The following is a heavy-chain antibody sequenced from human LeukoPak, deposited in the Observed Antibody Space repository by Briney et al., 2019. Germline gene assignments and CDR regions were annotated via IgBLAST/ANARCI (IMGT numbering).Heavy chain of an antibody. D-gene: IGHD6-19*01. CDR2: FDPEDGET. J-gene: IGHJ4*02. Sequence: VASVKVPYKVSGYTLTELSMHWVRQAPGKGLEWMGGFDPEDGETIYAQKFQGRVTMTEDTSTDTAYMELSSLRSEDTAVYYCATDPIAVAADLGYWGQGTLVTVSS. CDR3: ATDPIAVAADLGY. CDR1: GYTLTELS. V-gene: IGHV1-24*01.